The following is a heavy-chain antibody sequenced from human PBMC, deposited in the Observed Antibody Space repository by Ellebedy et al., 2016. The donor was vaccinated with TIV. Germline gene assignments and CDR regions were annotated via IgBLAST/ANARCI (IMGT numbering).Heavy chain of an antibody. CDR1: GGSISSYY. CDR2: IYSSGST. D-gene: IGHD3-10*01. J-gene: IGHJ2*01. CDR3: ARALGRFYGSGATYFDL. Sequence: SETLSLXXTVSGGSISSYYWSWIRQPPGKGLEWIGYIYSSGSTNSNPSLKSRVTISVDTSKNQFSLKLSSVTAADTAVYYFARALGRFYGSGATYFDLWGRGTLVTVSS. V-gene: IGHV4-59*01.